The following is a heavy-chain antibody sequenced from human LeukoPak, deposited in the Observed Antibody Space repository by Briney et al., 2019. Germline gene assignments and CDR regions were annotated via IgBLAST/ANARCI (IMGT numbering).Heavy chain of an antibody. D-gene: IGHD2/OR15-2a*01. V-gene: IGHV3-23*01. J-gene: IGHJ6*03. Sequence: GGSLRLSCAASGFTFSTYDMTWVRQAPGKGLEGGSGISGSGSNKHDADSVKGRFLISRDNSKNMLYLQMNSLRAEDTALYYCAKVRRSTTYFIDVWGSGTPVTVSS. CDR1: GFTFSTYD. CDR3: AKVRRSTTYFIDV. CDR2: ISGSGSNK.